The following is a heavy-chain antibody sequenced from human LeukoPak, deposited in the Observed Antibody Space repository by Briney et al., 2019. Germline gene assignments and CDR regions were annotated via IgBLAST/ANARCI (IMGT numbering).Heavy chain of an antibody. CDR1: GGSISSSSYY. CDR3: ARHGSAAGKPLTVDSLYYYYMDV. D-gene: IGHD6-13*01. V-gene: IGHV4-39*01. CDR2: IYYSGST. Sequence: SETLSLTCTVSGGSISSSSYYWGWIRQPPGKGLEWIGSIYYSGSTYYNPSLKSRVTISVDTSKNQFSLKLSSVTAADTAVYYCARHGSAAGKPLTVDSLYYYYMDVWGKGTTVTVSS. J-gene: IGHJ6*03.